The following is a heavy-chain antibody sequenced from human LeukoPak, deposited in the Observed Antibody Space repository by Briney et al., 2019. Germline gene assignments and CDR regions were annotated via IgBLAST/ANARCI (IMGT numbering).Heavy chain of an antibody. D-gene: IGHD1-26*01. CDR2: ISSSSSII. J-gene: IGHJ1*01. Sequence: GGSLRLSCAASGFTFSSYSMNWVRQAPGKGLEWVSYISSSSSIIYYADSVKGRFTISRDNAKNSLYLQMNSLRAEDTAVYYCARGSNSGSYYGSEYFQHWGQGTLVTVSS. V-gene: IGHV3-48*04. CDR1: GFTFSSYS. CDR3: ARGSNSGSYYGSEYFQH.